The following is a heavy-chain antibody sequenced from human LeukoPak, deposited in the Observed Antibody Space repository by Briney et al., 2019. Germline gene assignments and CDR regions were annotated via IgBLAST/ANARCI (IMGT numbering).Heavy chain of an antibody. CDR1: GYTFTSYY. CDR3: ATGNYYYDSSGYPPPHY. D-gene: IGHD3-22*01. V-gene: IGHV1-46*01. Sequence: ASVKVSCKASGYTFTSYYMHWVRQAPGQGLEWMGIINPSDGSTSYAQKFQGRVTMTRDMSTSTVYMELSSLRSEDTAVYYCATGNYYYDSSGYPPPHYWGQGTLVTVSS. CDR2: INPSDGST. J-gene: IGHJ4*02.